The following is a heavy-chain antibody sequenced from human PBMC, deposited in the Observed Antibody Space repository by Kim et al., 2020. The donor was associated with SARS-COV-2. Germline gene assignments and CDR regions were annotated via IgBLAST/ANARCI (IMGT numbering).Heavy chain of an antibody. V-gene: IGHV3-33*06. D-gene: IGHD3-10*01. Sequence: GSLRLSCAASGFTFSSYGMHWVRQAPGKGLEWVAVIWYDGSNKYYADSVKGRFTISRDISKNTLYLQMNSLRAEVTAVYYCAKEITMVRGASYGMDVWG. J-gene: IGHJ6*02. CDR1: GFTFSSYG. CDR2: IWYDGSNK. CDR3: AKEITMVRGASYGMDV.